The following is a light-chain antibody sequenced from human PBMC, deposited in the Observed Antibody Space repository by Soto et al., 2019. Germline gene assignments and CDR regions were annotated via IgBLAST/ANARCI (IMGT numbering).Light chain of an antibody. CDR2: GAS. V-gene: IGKV3-20*01. CDR1: QSVSGSN. CDR3: QQYGSSGT. Sequence: PGQRAALSCRASQSVSGSNLAWYQQKPGQAPRLLIYGASSRATGIPGRFSGSGSGTDFTLTISRLEPEDFAVYYCQQYGSSGTFGQGTKVDIK. J-gene: IGKJ1*01.